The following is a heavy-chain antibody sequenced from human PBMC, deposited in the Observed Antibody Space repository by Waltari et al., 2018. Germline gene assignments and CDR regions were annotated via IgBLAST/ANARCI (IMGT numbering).Heavy chain of an antibody. CDR3: ARARMARPWFAP. Sequence: QVQLQQWGAGLLKPSETLSLTCAVYGGSFSGYYWSWIRQPPGKGLEWIGEINHSGSTNYNPSLKSRVTISVDTSKNQFSLKLSSVTAADTAVYYCARARMARPWFAPWGQGTLVTVSS. V-gene: IGHV4-34*01. CDR1: GGSFSGYY. CDR2: INHSGST. D-gene: IGHD2-8*01. J-gene: IGHJ5*02.